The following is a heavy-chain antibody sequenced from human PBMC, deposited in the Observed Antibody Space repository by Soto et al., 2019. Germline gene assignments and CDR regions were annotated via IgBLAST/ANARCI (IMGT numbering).Heavy chain of an antibody. CDR1: GCTFTGYY. V-gene: IGHV1-2*02. CDR3: ARDGGVVAALDV. J-gene: IGHJ6*02. D-gene: IGHD2-15*01. Sequence: ASVKVSCKASGCTFTGYYMHWVRPAPGQGLEWMGWINPNSGGTNYAQKFQGRVTMTRDTSISTAYMELSRLRSDDTAVYYCARDGGVVAALDVWGQGTTVTVSS. CDR2: INPNSGGT.